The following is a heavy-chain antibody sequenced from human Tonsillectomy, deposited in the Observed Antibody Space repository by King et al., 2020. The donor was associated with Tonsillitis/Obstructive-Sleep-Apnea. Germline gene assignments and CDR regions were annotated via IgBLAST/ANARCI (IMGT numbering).Heavy chain of an antibody. CDR1: GFTFSSYS. CDR2: ISSSSSYI. V-gene: IGHV3-21*01. CDR3: ARDASLIYYMDV. J-gene: IGHJ6*03. Sequence: QLVQSGGGLVKPGGSLRLSCAASGFTFSSYSMNWVRQAPGKGLEWVSSISSSSSYIYYAHSVQGRFTISRDNAKNSLYLQMNSLRAEDTAVYYCARDASLIYYMDVWGKGTTVTVAS.